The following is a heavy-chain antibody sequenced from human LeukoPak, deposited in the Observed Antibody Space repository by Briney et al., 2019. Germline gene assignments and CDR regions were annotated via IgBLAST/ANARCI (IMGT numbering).Heavy chain of an antibody. CDR2: IIPIFGTA. J-gene: IGHJ3*02. CDR3: ASALNHIVVVTAIDAFDI. Sequence: SVKLFCKASGRTFSSYAISWVRQAPGRGLEWMGRIIPIFGTANYAQKFQGRVTITADKSTSTAYMELSSLRSEDTAVYFCASALNHIVVVTAIDAFDIWGQGTMVTVSS. D-gene: IGHD2-21*02. V-gene: IGHV1-69*06. CDR1: GRTFSSYA.